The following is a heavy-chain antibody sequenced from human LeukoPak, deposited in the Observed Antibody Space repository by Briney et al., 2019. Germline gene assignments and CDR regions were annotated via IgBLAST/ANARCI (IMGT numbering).Heavy chain of an antibody. CDR1: GFTFSSYS. J-gene: IGHJ3*02. Sequence: GGSLRLSCAASGFTFSSYSMNWVRQAPGKGLEWVSYISSSSTIYYADSVKGRFTISRDNAKNSLYLQMNSLRAEDTAVYYCARYDSGSSNDAFDIWGQGTMVTVSS. CDR3: ARYDSGSSNDAFDI. V-gene: IGHV3-48*01. D-gene: IGHD1-26*01. CDR2: ISSSSTI.